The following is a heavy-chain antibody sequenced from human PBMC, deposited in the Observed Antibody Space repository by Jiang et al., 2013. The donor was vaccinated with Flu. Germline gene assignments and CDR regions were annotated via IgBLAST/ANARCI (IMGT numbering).Heavy chain of an antibody. V-gene: IGHV1-46*01. CDR2: INPSGGGR. CDR1: GYTFTTHY. J-gene: IGHJ4*02. CDR3: ARSLKSGGYAGDY. D-gene: IGHD1-26*01. Sequence: GAEVKKPGASVKVSCKASGYTFTTHYMHWVRQAPGQGLEWMGIINPSGGGRSYAQKFQGRVTMTRDTSTSTVYMELSSLRSEDTAVYYCARSLKSGGYAGDYWGQGTLVTVSS.